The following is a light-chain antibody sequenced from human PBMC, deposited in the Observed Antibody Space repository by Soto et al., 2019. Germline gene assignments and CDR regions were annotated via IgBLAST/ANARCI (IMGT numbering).Light chain of an antibody. CDR2: RAS. J-gene: IGKJ2*01. V-gene: IGKV3-15*01. Sequence: EIVMTQSPATLSVSPGESATLSCRASQHVSSNLAWYRQKPGQAPPLVIYRASTRATGIPARFSGSGSGTEFTLTISSLQSEDFAVYYCQQYNKWPYTFGQGTKLEI. CDR3: QQYNKWPYT. CDR1: QHVSSN.